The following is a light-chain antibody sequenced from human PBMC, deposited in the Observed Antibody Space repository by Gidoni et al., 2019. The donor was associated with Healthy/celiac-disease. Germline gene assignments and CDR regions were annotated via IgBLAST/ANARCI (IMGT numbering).Light chain of an antibody. J-gene: IGKJ4*01. CDR2: DAS. Sequence: EIVLTQSPATLSLSPGERATLYCRASQSVSSYLAWYQQKPGQAPRLLIYDASNRATGIPDRFSGSGSGTDFTLTISSLEPEEVAVYYCQQRSNWPPTFGGGTKVEIK. CDR3: QQRSNWPPT. V-gene: IGKV3-11*01. CDR1: QSVSSY.